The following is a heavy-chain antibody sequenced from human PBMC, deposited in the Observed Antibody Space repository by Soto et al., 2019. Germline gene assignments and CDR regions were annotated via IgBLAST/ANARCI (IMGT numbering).Heavy chain of an antibody. D-gene: IGHD6-6*01. V-gene: IGHV4-4*07. CDR2: IYATGTT. J-gene: IGHJ6*02. CDR3: ASIPTQLDYGMDV. Sequence: KSSETLSLTCTVSGASIIGYYWSWSRKSAGKGLEWIGRIYATGTTDYNPSLKSRVMMSVDTSKNQFSLKLSSVTAADTAVYYCASIPTQLDYGMDVWGQGTTVTVSS. CDR1: GASIIGYY.